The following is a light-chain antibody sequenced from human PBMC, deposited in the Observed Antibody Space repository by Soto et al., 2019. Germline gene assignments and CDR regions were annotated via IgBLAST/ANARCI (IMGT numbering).Light chain of an antibody. J-gene: IGKJ1*01. Sequence: EIVLTQSPATLSLSPGERATLSCRASQSVSSYLAWYQQKPGQAPRLLIYGAYNRATGIPARFSGSGSGTDFTLTISSLEPEDFAVYYWQQRSSWPRTFGQGTKVEI. CDR3: QQRSSWPRT. CDR2: GAY. CDR1: QSVSSY. V-gene: IGKV3-11*01.